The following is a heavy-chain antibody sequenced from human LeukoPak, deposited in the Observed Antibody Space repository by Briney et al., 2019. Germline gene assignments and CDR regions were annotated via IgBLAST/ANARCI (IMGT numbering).Heavy chain of an antibody. CDR1: GGSISSSSYY. V-gene: IGHV4-39*01. J-gene: IGHJ4*02. D-gene: IGHD6-13*01. CDR3: ASARAAAGIDY. Sequence: SETLSLTCTVSGGSISSSSYYWGWIRQPPGKGLEWIGSIYYSGSTYYNPSLKRRVTISGDTAKNQFSLKLSSVPAADTAFYYCASARAAAGIDYWGLGTLVTVSS. CDR2: IYYSGST.